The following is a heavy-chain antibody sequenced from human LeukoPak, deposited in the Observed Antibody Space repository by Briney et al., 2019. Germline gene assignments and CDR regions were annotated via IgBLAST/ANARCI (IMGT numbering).Heavy chain of an antibody. D-gene: IGHD3-10*01. V-gene: IGHV1-69*05. J-gene: IGHJ5*02. CDR1: GGTFSSYA. CDR3: AVWFGELLGNNWFDP. CDR2: IIPIFGTA. Sequence: SVKVSCKASGGTFSSYAISWVRQAPGQGLEWMGGIIPIFGTANYAQKLQGRVTMTTDTSTSTAYMELRSLRSDDTAVYYCAVWFGELLGNNWFDPRGQGTLVTVSS.